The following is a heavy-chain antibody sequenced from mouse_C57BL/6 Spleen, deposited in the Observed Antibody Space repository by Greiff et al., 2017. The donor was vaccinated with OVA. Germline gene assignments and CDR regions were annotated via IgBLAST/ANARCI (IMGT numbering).Heavy chain of an antibody. Sequence: VQRVESGPGLVQPSQSLSITCTVSGFSLTSYGVHWVRQSPGKGLEWLGVIWRGGSTDYNAAFMSRLSITKDNSKSQVFFKMNSLQADDTAIYYCAKNSDSSGYPGFAYWGQGTLVTVSA. D-gene: IGHD3-2*02. CDR3: AKNSDSSGYPGFAY. CDR2: IWRGGST. V-gene: IGHV2-5*01. CDR1: GFSLTSYG. J-gene: IGHJ3*01.